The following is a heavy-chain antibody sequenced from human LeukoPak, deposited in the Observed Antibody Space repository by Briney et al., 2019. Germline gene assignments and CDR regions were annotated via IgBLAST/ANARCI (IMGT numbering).Heavy chain of an antibody. V-gene: IGHV4-31*03. D-gene: IGHD6-13*01. CDR2: IYHSGST. Sequence: PSETLSLTCTVSGGSISSGGYYWSWIRQHPGKGLEWIGYIYHSGSTYYNPSLKSRVTISVDTSKNQFSLKLSSVTAADTAVYYCARESPGGGRAAGWVDYWGQGTLVTVSS. J-gene: IGHJ4*02. CDR3: ARESPGGGRAAGWVDY. CDR1: GGSISSGGYY.